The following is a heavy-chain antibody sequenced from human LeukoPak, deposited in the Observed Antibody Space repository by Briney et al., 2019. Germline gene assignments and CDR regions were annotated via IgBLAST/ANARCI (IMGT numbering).Heavy chain of an antibody. CDR3: ARRGAYYYYGMDV. J-gene: IGHJ6*02. V-gene: IGHV3-48*03. Sequence: EGSLRLSCAASGFTFSSYEMNWVRQAPGKGLEWVSYISSSGSTICYADSVKGRFTISRDNAKNSLYLQMNSLRAEDTAVYYCARRGAYYYYGMDVWGQGTTVTVSS. D-gene: IGHD3-10*01. CDR1: GFTFSSYE. CDR2: ISSSGSTI.